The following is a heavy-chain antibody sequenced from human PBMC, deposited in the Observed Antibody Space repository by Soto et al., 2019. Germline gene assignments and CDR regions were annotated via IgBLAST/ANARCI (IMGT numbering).Heavy chain of an antibody. Sequence: EVQLLESGGGLVQPGRSLRLSCAASGFTFSSYAMSWVRQAPGKGLEWVSAISGSGGSTYYADSVKGRFTISRDNSKNTLYLQMNSLRAEDTAVYYCAKAPKINHAFDIWGQGTMVTVSS. CDR2: ISGSGGST. J-gene: IGHJ3*02. V-gene: IGHV3-23*01. CDR1: GFTFSSYA. CDR3: AKAPKINHAFDI.